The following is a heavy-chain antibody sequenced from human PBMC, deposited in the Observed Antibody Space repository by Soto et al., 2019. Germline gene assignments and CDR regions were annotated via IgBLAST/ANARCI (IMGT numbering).Heavy chain of an antibody. CDR3: VRGERGYRGGYYYSYGMDV. V-gene: IGHV4-30-4*02. CDR1: GGSISSGDYY. J-gene: IGHJ6*02. CDR2: MYYSGST. Sequence: SDTLSLTCTVSGGSISSGDYYWNWIRQAPGKGLEWIAFMYYSGSTFYNPSLKSRGTISVDTSKNQVSLRLTSVTAADTAVYFCVRGERGYRGGYYYSYGMDVWGQGTTVTVSS. D-gene: IGHD5-12*01.